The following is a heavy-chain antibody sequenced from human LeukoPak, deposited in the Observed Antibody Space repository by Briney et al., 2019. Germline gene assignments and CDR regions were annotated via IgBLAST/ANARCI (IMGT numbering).Heavy chain of an antibody. CDR3: ARARSGKWGFDY. CDR1: GGSIRSGSYY. V-gene: IGHV4-61*02. J-gene: IGHJ4*02. D-gene: IGHD1-26*01. Sequence: SQTLSLTCTVSGGSIRSGSYYWSWIRQSAGKGLEWIGRIYISGSTKYNPSLKSRVTISVDTSKNQFSLKLSSVTAADTAVYYCARARSGKWGFDYWGQGTLVTVSS. CDR2: IYISGST.